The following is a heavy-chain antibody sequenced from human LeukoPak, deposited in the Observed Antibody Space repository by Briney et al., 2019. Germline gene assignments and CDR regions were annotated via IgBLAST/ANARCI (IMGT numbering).Heavy chain of an antibody. Sequence: PSETLSLTCTVSGGSISSYYWSWIRQPAGKGLEDIGRIYTSGSTNYNPALKSRVTMSVDTSKNQFSLKLSSVTAADTAVYYCARWGNVAAAVGLENYYFDYWGQGTLVTVSS. J-gene: IGHJ4*02. V-gene: IGHV4-4*07. CDR2: IYTSGST. CDR3: ARWGNVAAAVGLENYYFDY. CDR1: GGSISSYY. D-gene: IGHD2-15*01.